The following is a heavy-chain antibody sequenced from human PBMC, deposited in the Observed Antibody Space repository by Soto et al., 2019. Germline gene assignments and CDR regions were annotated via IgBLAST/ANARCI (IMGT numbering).Heavy chain of an antibody. CDR1: GCTFSSYA. J-gene: IGHJ6*02. CDR3: ASARERFGDYYGMDV. Sequence: SVKVSCKASGCTFSSYAISWVRQAPGQGLEWMGGIIPIFGTANYAQKFQGRVTITADESTSTAYMELSSLRSEDTAVYYCASARERFGDYYGMDVWGQGTTVTVSS. D-gene: IGHD3-3*01. V-gene: IGHV1-69*13. CDR2: IIPIFGTA.